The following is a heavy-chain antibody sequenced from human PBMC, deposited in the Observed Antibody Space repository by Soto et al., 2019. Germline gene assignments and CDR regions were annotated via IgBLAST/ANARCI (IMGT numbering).Heavy chain of an antibody. Sequence: GGSLRLSCAASGFTFSSYSMNWVRQAPGKGLEWVSSISSSSSYIYYADSVKGRFTISRDNAKNSLYLQMNSLRAEDTAVYYCATLDPYGTSGYWGQGTLVTVSS. CDR2: ISSSSSYI. V-gene: IGHV3-21*01. D-gene: IGHD1-1*01. CDR1: GFTFSSYS. CDR3: ATLDPYGTSGY. J-gene: IGHJ4*02.